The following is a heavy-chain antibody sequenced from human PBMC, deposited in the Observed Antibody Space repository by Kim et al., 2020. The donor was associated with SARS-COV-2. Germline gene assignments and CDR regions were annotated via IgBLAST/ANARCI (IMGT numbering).Heavy chain of an antibody. J-gene: IGHJ3*01. CDR1: GFTFTNYW. Sequence: GGSLRLSCEASGFTFTNYWMHWVRQAPGKGLVWVSRINTDGSTANGADSVKGRFTISRDNAKNTVYLQLNSLSAEDTAVYYCARTLTASFDAFDVWGQGTMVTVSS. V-gene: IGHV3-74*01. D-gene: IGHD3-10*01. CDR3: ARTLTASFDAFDV. CDR2: INTDGSTA.